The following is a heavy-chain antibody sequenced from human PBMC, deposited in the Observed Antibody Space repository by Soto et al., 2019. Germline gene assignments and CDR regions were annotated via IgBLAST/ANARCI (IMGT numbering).Heavy chain of an antibody. CDR3: AKDLDYYGSGSYYTIYYYYGMDV. CDR2: ISYDGSNK. J-gene: IGHJ6*02. D-gene: IGHD3-10*01. Sequence: TGGSLSLSCAASGFTFSSYGMHWVRQAPGKGLEWVAVISYDGSNKYYADSVKGRFTISRDNSKNTLYLQMNSLRAEDTAVYYCAKDLDYYGSGSYYTIYYYYGMDVWGQGTTVTVSS. V-gene: IGHV3-30*18. CDR1: GFTFSSYG.